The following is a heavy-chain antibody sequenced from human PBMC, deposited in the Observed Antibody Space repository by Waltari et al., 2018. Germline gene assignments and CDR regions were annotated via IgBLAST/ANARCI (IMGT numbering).Heavy chain of an antibody. J-gene: IGHJ4*02. V-gene: IGHV3-7*01. CDR3: ARTGDDY. Sequence: EVQPVESGGGLVQPGGSRRLPCPAPGFTLTTYWMTWVRQAPGRGLEWVANIKQDGSETYYVDSVKGRFTISRDNAKNSLYLQMNSLRAEDTAVYYCARTGDDYWGQGTLVTVSS. CDR1: GFTLTTYW. D-gene: IGHD2-21*01. CDR2: IKQDGSET.